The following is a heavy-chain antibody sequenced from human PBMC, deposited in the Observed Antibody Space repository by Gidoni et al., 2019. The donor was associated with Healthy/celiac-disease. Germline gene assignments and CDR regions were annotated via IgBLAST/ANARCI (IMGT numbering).Heavy chain of an antibody. V-gene: IGHV4-59*01. CDR3: ARDYGSGGYNWFDP. Sequence: QVQLQESGPGLVKPSETLSLTCTVSGVSISSYYWSWIRQPPGKGMEWIGYIYYSGSTNYNPSLKSQVTISVDTSKNQFSLKLSSVTAADTAVYYCARDYGSGGYNWFDPWGQGTLVTVSS. J-gene: IGHJ5*02. CDR1: GVSISSYY. D-gene: IGHD3-10*01. CDR2: IYYSGST.